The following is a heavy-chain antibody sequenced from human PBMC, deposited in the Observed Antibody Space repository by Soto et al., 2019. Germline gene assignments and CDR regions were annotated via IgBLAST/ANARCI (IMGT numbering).Heavy chain of an antibody. J-gene: IGHJ4*02. CDR1: GGSISSYY. V-gene: IGHV4-59*08. Sequence: SETLSLTCTVSGGSISSYYWSWIRQPPGKGLEWIGYIYYSGSTYYNPSLKSRVTMSVDTSKDQFSLKLSSVTAADTAVYYCARAKVALFDYWGQGSLVTVSS. D-gene: IGHD5-12*01. CDR3: ARAKVALFDY. CDR2: IYYSGST.